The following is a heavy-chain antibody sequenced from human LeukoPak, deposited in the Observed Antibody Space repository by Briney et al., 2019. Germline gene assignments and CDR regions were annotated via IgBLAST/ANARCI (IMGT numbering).Heavy chain of an antibody. CDR1: GFTFSSYA. V-gene: IGHV3-23*01. CDR2: ISGSGGST. D-gene: IGHD3-10*01. CDR3: ARDGTYYYGSGSYQAFDI. J-gene: IGHJ3*02. Sequence: GGSLRLSCAASGFTFSSYAMSWVRQAPGKGLEWVSAISGSGGSTYYADSVKGRFTISRDNAKNSLYLQMNSLRAEDTAVYYCARDGTYYYGSGSYQAFDIWGQGTMVTVSS.